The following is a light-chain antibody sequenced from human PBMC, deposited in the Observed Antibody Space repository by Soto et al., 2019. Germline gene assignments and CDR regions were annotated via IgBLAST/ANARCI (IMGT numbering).Light chain of an antibody. CDR1: SSDVGGYNY. Sequence: QSALTQPASVSGSPGQSITISCTGTSSDVGGYNYVSWYQQHPGKAPKLMIYDVSNRSSGVSNRFSGSKSGNTASLTISGLQAEDEADYYCSSYTSSNTLYVFGTGTKVTVL. CDR2: DVS. J-gene: IGLJ1*01. V-gene: IGLV2-14*01. CDR3: SSYTSSNTLYV.